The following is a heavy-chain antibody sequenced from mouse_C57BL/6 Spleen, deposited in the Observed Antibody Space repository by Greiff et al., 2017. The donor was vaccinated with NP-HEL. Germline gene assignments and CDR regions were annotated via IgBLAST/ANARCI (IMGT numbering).Heavy chain of an antibody. CDR2: ISSGSSTI. Sequence: EVHLVESGGGLVKPGGSLKLSCAASGFTFSDYGMHWVRQAPEKGLEWVAYISSGSSTIYYADTVKGRFTLSRDNAKNTLFLQMTSLRSEDTAMYYCARNWYYYAMDYWGQGTSVTVSS. CDR3: ARNWYYYAMDY. D-gene: IGHD4-1*01. J-gene: IGHJ4*01. V-gene: IGHV5-17*01. CDR1: GFTFSDYG.